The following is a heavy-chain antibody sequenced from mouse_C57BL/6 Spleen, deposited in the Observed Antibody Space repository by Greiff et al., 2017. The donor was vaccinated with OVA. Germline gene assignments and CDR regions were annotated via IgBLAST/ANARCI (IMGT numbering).Heavy chain of an antibody. CDR1: GYSITSGYD. J-gene: IGHJ1*03. Sequence: DVKLVESGPGMVKPSQSLSLTCTVTGYSITSGYDWHWIRHFPGNKLEWMGYISYSGSTNYNPSLKSRISITHDTSKNHFFLKLNSVTTEDTATYYCAREGDYYGSSDWYFDVWGTGTTVTVSS. CDR2: ISYSGST. CDR3: AREGDYYGSSDWYFDV. V-gene: IGHV3-1*01. D-gene: IGHD1-1*01.